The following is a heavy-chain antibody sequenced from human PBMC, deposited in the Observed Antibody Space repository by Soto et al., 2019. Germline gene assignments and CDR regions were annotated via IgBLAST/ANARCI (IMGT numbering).Heavy chain of an antibody. CDR1: GYSIASGYY. Sequence: SETLSLTCAVSGYSIASGYYWAWIRQSPGKGLELIGSIYHAGSVYYNPSLNSRVAVSLDTSKNHFSLKLTSVTAADTAVYYCARTFDYYGMDVWGQGTTVTVSS. CDR3: ARTFDYYGMDV. V-gene: IGHV4-38-2*01. CDR2: IYHAGSV. J-gene: IGHJ6*02.